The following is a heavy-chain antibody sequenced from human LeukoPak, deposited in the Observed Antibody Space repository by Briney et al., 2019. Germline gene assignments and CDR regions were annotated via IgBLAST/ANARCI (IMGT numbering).Heavy chain of an antibody. Sequence: GGSLRLSCVASGLTVNSNYMSWVRQAPGKGLEWVSAIYSGGATYYADSVKGRFTVSRDDSKNTLYLQMYRLRAEDTAMYYCVSQKWLYAFDIWGQGTMITVSS. J-gene: IGHJ3*02. D-gene: IGHD5-24*01. CDR3: VSQKWLYAFDI. V-gene: IGHV3-53*01. CDR1: GLTVNSNY. CDR2: IYSGGAT.